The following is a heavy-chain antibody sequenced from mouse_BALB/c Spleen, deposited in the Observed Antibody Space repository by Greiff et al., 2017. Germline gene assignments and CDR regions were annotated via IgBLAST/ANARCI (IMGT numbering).Heavy chain of an antibody. V-gene: IGHV5-6-5*01. D-gene: IGHD1-1*01. J-gene: IGHJ4*01. Sequence: EVQRVESGGGLVKPGGSLKLSCAASGFTFSSYAMSWVRQTPEKRLEWVASISSGGSTYYPDSVKGRFTISRDNARNILYLQMSSLRSEDTAMYYCARENYGSSYAMDYWGEGTSVTVSS. CDR3: ARENYGSSYAMDY. CDR1: GFTFSSYA. CDR2: ISSGGST.